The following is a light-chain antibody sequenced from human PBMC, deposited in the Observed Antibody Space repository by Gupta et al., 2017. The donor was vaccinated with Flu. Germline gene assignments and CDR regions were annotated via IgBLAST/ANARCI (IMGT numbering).Light chain of an antibody. CDR1: QSVGIN. CDR3: QQVNSWPWT. V-gene: IGKV3-15*01. Sequence: EIVMTQSPATLSMSPGERATLSCRASQSVGINLAWFQQKPGQAPRLLIYGASTGATGVPARFSGSGSGTEFTLTISSLQSEDFAVYYCQQVNSWPWTFGQGTKVDFK. CDR2: GAS. J-gene: IGKJ1*01.